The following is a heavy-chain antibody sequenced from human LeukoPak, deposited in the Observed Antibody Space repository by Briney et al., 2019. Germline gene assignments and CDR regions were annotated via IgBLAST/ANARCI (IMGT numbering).Heavy chain of an antibody. CDR2: INHSGST. Sequence: SETLSLTCAVYGGSFSGYYWSWIRQPPGKGLEWIGEINHSGSTNYNPPLKSRVTISVDTSKNQFSLKLSSVTAADTAVYYCARFSVTAGDFDYWGQGTLVTVSS. J-gene: IGHJ4*02. D-gene: IGHD2-21*02. CDR3: ARFSVTAGDFDY. V-gene: IGHV4-34*01. CDR1: GGSFSGYY.